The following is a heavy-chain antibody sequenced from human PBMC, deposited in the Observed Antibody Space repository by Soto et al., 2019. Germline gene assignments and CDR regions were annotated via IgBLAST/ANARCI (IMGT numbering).Heavy chain of an antibody. V-gene: IGHV1-69*13. Sequence: SSVKVSCKASGGTFSSYALSWVRQAPGQGLEWMGGIIPIFGTANYAQKFQGRVTITADESTSTAYMVLSSLRSEDTAVYYCARSLEQWLVGPFDDRGQGTLVTVSS. CDR2: IIPIFGTA. D-gene: IGHD6-19*01. J-gene: IGHJ4*02. CDR3: ARSLEQWLVGPFDD. CDR1: GGTFSSYA.